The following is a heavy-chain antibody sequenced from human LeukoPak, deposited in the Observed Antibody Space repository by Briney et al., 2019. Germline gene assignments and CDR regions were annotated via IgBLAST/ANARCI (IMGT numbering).Heavy chain of an antibody. D-gene: IGHD6-6*01. CDR1: GFTFSSYA. CDR3: AKDFGAARPYYFDC. CDR2: ISGSGGTT. V-gene: IGHV3-23*01. Sequence: PGGSLRLSCAASGFTFSSYAMSWVRQASGKGLEWVSAISGSGGTTYYSDSVKGRFTISRDSSKNTLYLQMNSLRAEDTAVYYCAKDFGAARPYYFDCWGQGTLVTVSS. J-gene: IGHJ4*02.